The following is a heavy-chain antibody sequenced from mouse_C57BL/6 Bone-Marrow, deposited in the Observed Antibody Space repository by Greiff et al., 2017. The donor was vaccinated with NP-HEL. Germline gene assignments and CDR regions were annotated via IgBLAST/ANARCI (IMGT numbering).Heavy chain of an antibody. CDR3: EREGRYYDDPYFDG. D-gene: IGHD2-13*01. J-gene: IGHJ1*03. V-gene: IGHV1-9*01. Sequence: QVQLQQSGAELMKPGASVKLSCKATGYTFTGYWIEWVKQRPGHGLEWIGEILPGSGSTNYNEKFKGKATFTADTSSNTAYMQLSSLTTEDSAIDYGEREGRYYDDPYFDGWGTGTTVTVSS. CDR2: ILPGSGST. CDR1: GYTFTGYW.